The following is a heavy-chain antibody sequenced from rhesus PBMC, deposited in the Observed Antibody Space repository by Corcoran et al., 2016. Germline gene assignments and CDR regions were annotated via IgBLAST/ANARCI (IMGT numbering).Heavy chain of an antibody. CDR3: ARSAADGDY. J-gene: IGHJ4*01. CDR2: IYGSGGGT. Sequence: QVQLQESGPGLVKPSETLSLTCAVSGGSISDDYYWSWIRQPPGKGLEWIGYIYGSGGGTNYNPSHKNGVTMSIDTSKNQFSLKLSSVTAADTAVYYCARSAADGDYWGQGVLVTVSS. D-gene: IGHD6-25*01. V-gene: IGHV4-106*01. CDR1: GGSISDDYY.